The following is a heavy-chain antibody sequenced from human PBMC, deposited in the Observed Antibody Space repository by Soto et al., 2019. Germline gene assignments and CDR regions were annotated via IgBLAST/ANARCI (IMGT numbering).Heavy chain of an antibody. Sequence: QVQLVESGGGVVQPGRSLRLSCAASGFTFSSYGMHWVRQAPGKGLEWVAVLSYDGSNKYYADSVKGRITISRDKSKNTLYLQMNSLRAEDAAVYYCARWLVEGGACEIWGQGTIVTVSS. D-gene: IGHD3-10*01. V-gene: IGHV3-30*03. CDR3: ARWLVEGGACEI. CDR2: LSYDGSNK. J-gene: IGHJ3*02. CDR1: GFTFSSYG.